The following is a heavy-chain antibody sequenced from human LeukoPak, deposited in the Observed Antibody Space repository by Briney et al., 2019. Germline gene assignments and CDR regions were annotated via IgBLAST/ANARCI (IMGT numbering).Heavy chain of an antibody. J-gene: IGHJ4*02. CDR3: AKDSDFWSGYYIDY. D-gene: IGHD3-3*01. CDR1: GFTFSSYG. V-gene: IGHV3-30*02. Sequence: PGGSLRLSRAASGFTFSSYGMHGVRQAPGKGLEWVAFIRYDGSNKYYADSVKGRFTISRDNSKNTLYLQMNSLRAEDTAVYYCAKDSDFWSGYYIDYWGQGTLVTVSS. CDR2: IRYDGSNK.